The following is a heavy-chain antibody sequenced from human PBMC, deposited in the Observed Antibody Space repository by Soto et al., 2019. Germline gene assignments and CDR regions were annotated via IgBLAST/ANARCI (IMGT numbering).Heavy chain of an antibody. D-gene: IGHD2-15*01. CDR2: ISGSGGST. V-gene: IGHV3-23*01. Sequence: EVQLLESGGGLVQPGGSLRLSCAASGFTFSNYAMSWVRQAPGKGLEWVSAISGSGGSTYYADSVKGRFTISRDNSKNTLFLQMNSLRAEHTAVYYCAKDRYCSGGSCYSEWAFDIWGQGTMVTVSS. CDR3: AKDRYCSGGSCYSEWAFDI. J-gene: IGHJ3*02. CDR1: GFTFSNYA.